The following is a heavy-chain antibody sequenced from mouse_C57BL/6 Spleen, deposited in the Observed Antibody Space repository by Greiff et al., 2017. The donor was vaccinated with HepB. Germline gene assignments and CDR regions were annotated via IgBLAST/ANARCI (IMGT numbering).Heavy chain of an antibody. CDR2: IWSGGST. CDR1: GFSLTRYG. Sequence: VKLQESGPGLVQPSQSLSITCTVSGFSLTRYGVHWVRQSPGKGLEWLGVIWSGGSTDYNAAFISRLSISKDNSKSQVFFKMNSLQADDTAIYYCARPDDGYPAWFAYWGQGTLVTVSA. D-gene: IGHD2-3*01. J-gene: IGHJ3*01. CDR3: ARPDDGYPAWFAY. V-gene: IGHV2-2*01.